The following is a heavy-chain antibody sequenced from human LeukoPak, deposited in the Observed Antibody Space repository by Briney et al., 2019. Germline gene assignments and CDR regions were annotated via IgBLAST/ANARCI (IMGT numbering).Heavy chain of an antibody. CDR1: GLTFHNTW. CDR2: IINDGITT. D-gene: IGHD2/OR15-2a*01. CDR3: AADGEYAFLV. Sequence: GGSLRLSCAASGLTFHNTWMRWIRQAPGKGLVWVSRIINDGITTTYADSVKGRFTISRDNAKKTVYLQMNSLRADDTAVYYCAADGEYAFLVWGQGTMVTVSS. V-gene: IGHV3-74*01. J-gene: IGHJ3*01.